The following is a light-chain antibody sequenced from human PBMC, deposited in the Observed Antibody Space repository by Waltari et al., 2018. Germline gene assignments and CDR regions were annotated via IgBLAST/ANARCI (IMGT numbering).Light chain of an antibody. CDR2: DVS. CDR1: SRYLGGYNS. V-gene: IGLV2-14*03. J-gene: IGLJ1*01. CDR3: SSYTSSSTLV. Sequence: QSALTQPASVSGSPGPSITIPCPGTSRYLGGYNSFSWYQQHPGKAPKLMIYDVSNRPSGVSNRFSGSKSGNTASLTISGLQAEDEADYYCSSYTSSSTLVFGTGTKVTVL.